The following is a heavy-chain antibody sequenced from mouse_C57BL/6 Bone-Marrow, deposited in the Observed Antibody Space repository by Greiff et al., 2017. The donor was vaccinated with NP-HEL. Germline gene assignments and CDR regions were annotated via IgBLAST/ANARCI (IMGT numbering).Heavy chain of an antibody. D-gene: IGHD1-1*01. Sequence: QVQLKQSGAELVKPGASVKISCKASGYAFSSYWMNWVKQRPGKGLEWIGQIYPGDGDTNYNGKFKGKATLTADKSSSTAYMQLSSLTSEDSAVYFCARLTTVDYFDYWGQGTTLTVSS. CDR1: GYAFSSYW. CDR2: IYPGDGDT. CDR3: ARLTTVDYFDY. J-gene: IGHJ2*01. V-gene: IGHV1-80*01.